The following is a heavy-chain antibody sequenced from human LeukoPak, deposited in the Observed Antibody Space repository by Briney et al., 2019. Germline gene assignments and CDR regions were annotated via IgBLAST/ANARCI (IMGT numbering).Heavy chain of an antibody. Sequence: SETLSLTCTVSGGSISSSSYYWGWIRQPPGKGLEWIGYIYYSGSTYYNPSLKSRVTISVDTSKNQFSLKLSSVTAADTAVYYCARGDYGDYPYYFDYWGQGTLVTVSS. V-gene: IGHV4-39*07. D-gene: IGHD4-17*01. CDR1: GGSISSSSYY. J-gene: IGHJ4*02. CDR2: IYYSGST. CDR3: ARGDYGDYPYYFDY.